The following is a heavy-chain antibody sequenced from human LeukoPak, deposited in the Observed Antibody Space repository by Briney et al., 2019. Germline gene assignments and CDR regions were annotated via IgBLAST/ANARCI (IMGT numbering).Heavy chain of an antibody. CDR3: ARDTGSFPHVSFDI. J-gene: IGHJ3*02. V-gene: IGHV4-61*02. D-gene: IGHD1-26*01. CDR1: GGSISSGSYY. Sequence: SQTLSLTCTVSGGSISSGSYYWSWIRQPAGKGLEWIGRIYTSGSTYYNPSLKSRVTISVDTSKNQFSLKLNSVTAADTAVYYCARDTGSFPHVSFDIWGQGTMVTVSS. CDR2: IYTSGST.